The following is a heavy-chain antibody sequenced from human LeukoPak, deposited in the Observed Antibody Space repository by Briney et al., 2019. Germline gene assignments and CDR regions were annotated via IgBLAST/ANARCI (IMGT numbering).Heavy chain of an antibody. D-gene: IGHD3-16*02. CDR3: ANALGYDYVWGSYRYGEFDY. V-gene: IGHV3-30*02. CDR1: GFTFSSYG. J-gene: IGHJ4*02. CDR2: IRYDGSNK. Sequence: GGSLRLSCAASGFTFSSYGMHWVRQAPGKGLEWVAFIRYDGSNKYYADSVKGRFTISRDNSKNTLYLQMNSLRAEDTAVYYCANALGYDYVWGSYRYGEFDYWGQGTLVTVSS.